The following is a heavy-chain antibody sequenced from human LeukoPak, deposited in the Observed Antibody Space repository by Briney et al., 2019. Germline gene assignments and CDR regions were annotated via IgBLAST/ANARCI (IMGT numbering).Heavy chain of an antibody. D-gene: IGHD1-26*01. J-gene: IGHJ4*02. CDR1: GGPISSSSYY. CDR3: ARHKPDSGSHFFDY. Sequence: PSETLSLTCTVSGGPISSSSYYWGWLRQPQGKGLEWIGSVYILATTYYTPSLKSRVTISVDTSKNQFSLKLSSVTAAYTAVYYCARHKPDSGSHFFDYGGQGTLVTVSS. V-gene: IGHV4-39*01. CDR2: VYILATT.